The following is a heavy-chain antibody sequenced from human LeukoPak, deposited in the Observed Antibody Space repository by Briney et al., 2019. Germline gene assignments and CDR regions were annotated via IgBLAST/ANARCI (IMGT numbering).Heavy chain of an antibody. D-gene: IGHD5-18*01. V-gene: IGHV1-46*01. CDR2: INPSGGST. CDR1: GGTFSSYA. J-gene: IGHJ1*01. CDR3: AREESTAMVQLQH. Sequence: ASVKVSCKASGGTFSSYAISWVRQAPGQGLEWMGIINPSGGSTSYAQKFQGRVTMTRDTSTSTVYMELSSLRSEDTAVYYCAREESTAMVQLQHWGQGTLVTVSS.